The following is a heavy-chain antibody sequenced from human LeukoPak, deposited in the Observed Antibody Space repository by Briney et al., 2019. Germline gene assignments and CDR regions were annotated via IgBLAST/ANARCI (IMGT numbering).Heavy chain of an antibody. CDR3: ARDRGGGYSYGFDAFDI. J-gene: IGHJ3*02. Sequence: GGSRRLSCEASGFSFPYGMSWVRQAPGKGLEWVSGITNSGENTYYADSVKGRFTISRDNSKNTLFLEMNSLRAEDTAVYYCARDRGGGYSYGFDAFDIWGQGTMVTVSS. V-gene: IGHV3-23*01. D-gene: IGHD5-18*01. CDR1: GFSFPYG. CDR2: ITNSGENT.